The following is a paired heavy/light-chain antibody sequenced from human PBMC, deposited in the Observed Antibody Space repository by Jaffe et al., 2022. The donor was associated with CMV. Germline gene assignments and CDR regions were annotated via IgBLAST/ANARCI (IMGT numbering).Heavy chain of an antibody. D-gene: IGHD6-19*01. CDR1: GYSFTSYW. J-gene: IGHJ4*02. CDR2: IDPSDSYT. CDR3: ARHYSSAWSGDYFDY. Sequence: EVQLVQSGTEVKKPGESLRISCKGSGYSFTSYWISWVRQMPGKGLEWMGRIDPSDSYTNYSPSFQGHVTISADKSISTAYLQWSSLKASGTAMYFCARHYSSAWSGDYFDYWGQGTLVTVSS. V-gene: IGHV5-10-1*03.
Light chain of an antibody. CDR3: NSRRDSSGNHVI. CDR2: AKN. CDR1: SLRNYY. Sequence: SSELTQDPAVSVALGQTVRITCQGDSLRNYYASWYQQKPGQAPVLVIYAKNNRPSGIPDRFSGSSSGNTASLTITGAQAEDEADYYCNSRRDSSGNHVIFGGGTKLTVL. V-gene: IGLV3-19*01. J-gene: IGLJ2*01.